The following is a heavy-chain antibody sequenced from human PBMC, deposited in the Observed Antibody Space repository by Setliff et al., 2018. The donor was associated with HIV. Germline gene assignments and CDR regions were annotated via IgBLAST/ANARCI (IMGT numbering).Heavy chain of an antibody. J-gene: IGHJ5*02. V-gene: IGHV2-5*01. CDR2: IYWNDDK. Sequence: SGPTLVNPTPTLTLTCTLSGFSLSTSGVGVGWIRQPPGKALEWLGIIYWNDDKRYSPSLKNRLTITKDTSKNQVVLTMTNMDPVDTATYYCAHRSGDSSGREFDPWGQGTLVTVSS. D-gene: IGHD3-22*01. CDR1: GFSLSTSGVG. CDR3: AHRSGDSSGREFDP.